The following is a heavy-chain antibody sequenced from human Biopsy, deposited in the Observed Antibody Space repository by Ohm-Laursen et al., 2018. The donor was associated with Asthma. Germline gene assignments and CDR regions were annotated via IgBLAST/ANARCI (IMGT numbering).Heavy chain of an antibody. V-gene: IGHV2-5*01. CDR1: GFSLSKRGVG. CDR2: IYWNGDT. Sequence: TQTLTLTGTFSGFSLSKRGVGVGWIRLPPREAPDWLALIYWNGDTHYNPALRSRLTITKDTSRKQVVLAMSNMDTVDTGTYFCARAARRVEFSYFDNWGLGTLVYVSS. CDR3: ARAARRVEFSYFDN. D-gene: IGHD2/OR15-2a*01. J-gene: IGHJ4*01.